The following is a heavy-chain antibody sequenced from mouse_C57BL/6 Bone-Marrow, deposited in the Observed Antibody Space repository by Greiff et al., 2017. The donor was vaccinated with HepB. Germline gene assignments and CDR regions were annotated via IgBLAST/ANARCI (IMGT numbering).Heavy chain of an antibody. D-gene: IGHD6-2*01. CDR3: ARNFEGREISYFDV. Sequence: QVQLKESGPGLVQPSQSLSITCTVSGFSLTSYGVHWVRQSPGKGLEWLGVIWSGGSTDYNAAFISRLSISKDNSKSQVFFKMNSLQADDTAIYYCARNFEGREISYFDVWGTGTTVTVSS. CDR2: IWSGGST. J-gene: IGHJ1*03. V-gene: IGHV2-2*01. CDR1: GFSLTSYG.